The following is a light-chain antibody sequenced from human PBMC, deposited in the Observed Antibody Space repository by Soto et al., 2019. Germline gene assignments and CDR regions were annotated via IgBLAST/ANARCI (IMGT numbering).Light chain of an antibody. CDR3: QQYGSSPYT. V-gene: IGKV3-20*01. CDR1: QSVSSSY. J-gene: IGKJ2*01. Sequence: EIVLTQSPGTLSLSPGERATLSCRASQSVSSSYLAWYQQKPGQAPRLLIYGASSRATAIPDRFSGGGSGTDFTLTISRLEPEDFAVYYCQQYGSSPYTFGQGTKLEIK. CDR2: GAS.